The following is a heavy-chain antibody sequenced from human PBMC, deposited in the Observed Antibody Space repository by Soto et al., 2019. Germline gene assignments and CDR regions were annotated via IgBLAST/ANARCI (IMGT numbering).Heavy chain of an antibody. J-gene: IGHJ4*02. CDR2: TWGAGSNT. CDR1: GFTFSAYG. V-gene: IGHV3-33*01. CDR3: VRGRPSSGWEYYFDY. Sequence: QVQLVESGGGVVQPEGSLRLSCTASGFTFSAYGMHWVRQAPGKGLEWVTRTWGAGSNTLYGDSVRGRFTISRDNSKKTLYLQMNTLRAEDTAVYYCVRGRPSSGWEYYFDYWGQGTLVTVSS. D-gene: IGHD6-19*01.